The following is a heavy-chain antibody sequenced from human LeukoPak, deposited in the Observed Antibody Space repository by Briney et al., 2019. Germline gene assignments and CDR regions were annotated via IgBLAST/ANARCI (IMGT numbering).Heavy chain of an antibody. CDR1: GFNFSSYG. CDR2: IWYDGSNK. CDR3: ARNYGSGSYYPDY. D-gene: IGHD3-10*01. Sequence: PGGSLRLSCAASGFNFSSYGMHWVRQAPGKGLEWVAVIWYDGSNKYYADSVKGRFTISRDNSKNTLYLQMNSLRAEDTAVYYCARNYGSGSYYPDYWGQGTLVTVSS. J-gene: IGHJ4*02. V-gene: IGHV3-33*01.